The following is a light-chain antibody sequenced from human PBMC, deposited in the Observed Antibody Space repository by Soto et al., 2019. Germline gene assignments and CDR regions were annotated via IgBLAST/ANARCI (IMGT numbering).Light chain of an antibody. CDR2: EVS. J-gene: IGLJ2*01. Sequence: QSALTQPPSASGSPGQSVTISCTGTSSDVGGYSYVSWYQQHPGKAPKLMIYEVSKRPSGVPDRFSGSKSGNTASLTVSGLQAEDEADYYCSSYAGSNNLMVFGGGTKLTVL. CDR1: SSDVGGYSY. CDR3: SSYAGSNNLMV. V-gene: IGLV2-8*01.